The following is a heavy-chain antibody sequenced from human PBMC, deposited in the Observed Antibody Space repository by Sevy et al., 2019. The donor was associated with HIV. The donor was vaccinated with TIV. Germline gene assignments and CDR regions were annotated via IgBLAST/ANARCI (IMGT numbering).Heavy chain of an antibody. J-gene: IGHJ4*02. CDR3: ARDRVSGSYYAGDFDY. Sequence: GSLRLSCAASGFTFSNYAMSWVRQAPGKGLEWVSVISFSGSDTYYADSVKGRFTISRDNSKNTLYLQMNTLRAEDTAVYYCARDRVSGSYYAGDFDYWGQGTLVTVSS. CDR1: GFTFSNYA. V-gene: IGHV3-23*01. CDR2: ISFSGSDT. D-gene: IGHD1-26*01.